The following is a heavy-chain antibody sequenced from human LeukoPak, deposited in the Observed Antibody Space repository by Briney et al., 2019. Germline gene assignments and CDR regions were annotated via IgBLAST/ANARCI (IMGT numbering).Heavy chain of an antibody. CDR2: IYPGDSDT. Sequence: LGESLQISCKGSGYSFTSYWIGWVRQMPGKGLEWMGIIYPGDSDTRYSPSLQGQVTISADKSISTAYLQWSSLKASDTAMYYCARQASSGYSNLRYFDYWGQGTLVTASS. CDR3: ARQASSGYSNLRYFDY. D-gene: IGHD3-22*01. V-gene: IGHV5-51*01. CDR1: GYSFTSYW. J-gene: IGHJ4*02.